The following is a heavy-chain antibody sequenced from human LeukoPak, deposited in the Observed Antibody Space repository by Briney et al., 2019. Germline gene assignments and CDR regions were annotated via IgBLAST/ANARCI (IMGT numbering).Heavy chain of an antibody. CDR2: IIPIFGTA. Sequence: SVKVSCKASGGAFSSYAISWVRQAPGQGLEWMGGIIPIFGTANYAQKFQGRVTITTDESTSTAYMELSSLRSEDTAVYYCARKSRYCSGGSCYWDYWGQGTLVTVSS. J-gene: IGHJ4*02. V-gene: IGHV1-69*05. CDR1: GGAFSSYA. CDR3: ARKSRYCSGGSCYWDY. D-gene: IGHD2-15*01.